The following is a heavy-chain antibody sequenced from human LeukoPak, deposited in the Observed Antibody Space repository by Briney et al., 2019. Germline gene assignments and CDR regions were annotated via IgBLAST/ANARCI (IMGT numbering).Heavy chain of an antibody. CDR1: GYTFTSYD. CDR2: MNTNSGNT. J-gene: IGHJ6*02. Sequence: GASVKVSCKASGYTFTSYDINWVRQATGQGLEWMGWMNTNSGNTGYAQKFQSRVTMTRNTSISTVYMELSSLRSEDTAVYYCARVVYSSSWYVYYYGMDVWGQGTTVTVSS. V-gene: IGHV1-8*01. D-gene: IGHD6-13*01. CDR3: ARVVYSSSWYVYYYGMDV.